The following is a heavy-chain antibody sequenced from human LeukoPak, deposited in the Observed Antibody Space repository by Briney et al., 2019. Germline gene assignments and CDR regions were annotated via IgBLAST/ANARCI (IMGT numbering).Heavy chain of an antibody. Sequence: SETLSLTCTVSGGSISSSSYYWSWIRQPPGKGLEWIGYIYYSGSTNYNPSLKSRVTISVDTSKNQFSLKLSSVTAADTAVYYCARERGLDAFDIWGQGTMVTVSS. V-gene: IGHV4-61*01. D-gene: IGHD3-22*01. CDR3: ARERGLDAFDI. J-gene: IGHJ3*02. CDR1: GGSISSSSYY. CDR2: IYYSGST.